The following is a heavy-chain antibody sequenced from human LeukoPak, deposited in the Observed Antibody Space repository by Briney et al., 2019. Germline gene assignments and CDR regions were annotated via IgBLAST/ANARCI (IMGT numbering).Heavy chain of an antibody. CDR3: AREDPVDPAGDY. V-gene: IGHV3-53*01. J-gene: IGHJ4*02. CDR2: IYSSGST. D-gene: IGHD2-15*01. CDR1: GFTVSSNY. Sequence: GGSLRLSCAASGFTVSSNYMSWVRQAPGKGLEWVSVIYSSGSTYYADSVKGRFTISRDNSKNTLYLQMNSLRAEDTAVYYCAREDPVDPAGDYWGQGTLVTVSS.